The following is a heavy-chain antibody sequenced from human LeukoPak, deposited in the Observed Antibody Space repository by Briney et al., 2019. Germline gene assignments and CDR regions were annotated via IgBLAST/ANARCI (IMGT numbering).Heavy chain of an antibody. J-gene: IGHJ3*02. D-gene: IGHD2-15*01. V-gene: IGHV3-7*01. CDR2: IKPDGSEK. CDR1: GFAFDSYW. CDR3: ARRWRDYDI. Sequence: PGGSLRLSCAASGFAFDSYWMTWVRQAPGKGLEWVANIKPDGSEKYYVDSVKGRFSISRDDANNSLYLQMNSLRAEDTAVYYCARRWRDYDIWGQGTMVTVSS.